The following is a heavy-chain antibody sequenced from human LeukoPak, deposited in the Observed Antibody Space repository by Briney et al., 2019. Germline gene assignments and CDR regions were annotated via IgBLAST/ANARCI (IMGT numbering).Heavy chain of an antibody. CDR1: GFTVSSNY. V-gene: IGHV3-66*01. Sequence: GGSLRLPCAASGFTVSSNYMSWVRQAPGKGLEWVSVIYSGGSTYYADSVKGRFTISRDNSKNTLYLQMNSLRAEDTAVYYCARGPRRIAAAGIDYWGQGTLVTVSS. J-gene: IGHJ4*02. D-gene: IGHD6-13*01. CDR3: ARGPRRIAAAGIDY. CDR2: IYSGGST.